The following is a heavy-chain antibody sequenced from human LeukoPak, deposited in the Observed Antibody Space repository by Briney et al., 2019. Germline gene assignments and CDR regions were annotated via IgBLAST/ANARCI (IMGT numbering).Heavy chain of an antibody. Sequence: SETLSLTCTVSGGSISSYYWSWIRQPPGKGLEWIGYIYYSGSTNYNPSLKSRVTISVDTSKNQFSLKLSSVTAADTAVYCCARGVVATVVPAAMPVYYFDYWGQGTLVTVSS. CDR2: IYYSGST. CDR3: ARGVVATVVPAAMPVYYFDY. CDR1: GGSISSYY. D-gene: IGHD2-2*01. V-gene: IGHV4-59*12. J-gene: IGHJ4*02.